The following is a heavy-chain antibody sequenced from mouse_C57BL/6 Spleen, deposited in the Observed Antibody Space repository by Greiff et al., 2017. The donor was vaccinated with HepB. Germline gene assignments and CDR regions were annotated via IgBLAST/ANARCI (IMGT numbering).Heavy chain of an antibody. V-gene: IGHV1-52*01. CDR2: IDPSDSET. CDR3: ARESVYYGSSSYYFDY. Sequence: QVQLQQPGAELVRPGSSVKLSCKASGYTFTSYWMHWVKQRPIQGLEWIGNIDPSDSETHYNQKFKDKATLTVDKSSSTAYMQLSSLTSEDSAVYYCARESVYYGSSSYYFDYWGQGTTLTVSS. D-gene: IGHD1-1*01. CDR1: GYTFTSYW. J-gene: IGHJ2*01.